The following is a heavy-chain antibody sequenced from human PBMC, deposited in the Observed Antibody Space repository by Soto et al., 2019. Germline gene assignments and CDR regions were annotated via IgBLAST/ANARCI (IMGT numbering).Heavy chain of an antibody. V-gene: IGHV3-30-3*01. CDR3: AREGSSSWTPFDY. Sequence: QVQLVESGGGVVQPGRSLRLSCAASGFTLSSYAMHGVRQAPGKGLEWVAVISYDGSNKYYADSVKGRFTISRDNSKNTLYLQMNSLRAEDTAVYYCAREGSSSWTPFDYWGQGTLVTVSS. CDR1: GFTLSSYA. D-gene: IGHD6-13*01. CDR2: ISYDGSNK. J-gene: IGHJ4*02.